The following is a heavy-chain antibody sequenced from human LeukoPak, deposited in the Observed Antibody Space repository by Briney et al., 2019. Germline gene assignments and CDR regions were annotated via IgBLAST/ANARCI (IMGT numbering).Heavy chain of an antibody. CDR1: GFTFSSYG. Sequence: GGSLRLSCAASGFTFSSYGMHWVRQAPGKGLEWVAVISYDGSNKYYADSVKGRFAISRDNSKNTLYLQMKSLRAEDTAVYYCAKDRPLVGAVRYWGQGTLVTVSS. CDR2: ISYDGSNK. J-gene: IGHJ4*02. CDR3: AKDRPLVGAVRY. D-gene: IGHD1-26*01. V-gene: IGHV3-30*18.